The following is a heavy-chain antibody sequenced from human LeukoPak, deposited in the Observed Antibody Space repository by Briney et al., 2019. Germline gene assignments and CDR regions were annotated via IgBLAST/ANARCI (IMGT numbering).Heavy chain of an antibody. Sequence: ASVKVSCKASGYTFAGYGMSWVRQAPGQGLEWMGWISDYNGNIRYAQRVQDRLTMTIDASTTTAYMELRTLTYDDTAVYYCARDRYGTGNFDYWGQGTLVAVSS. CDR1: GYTFAGYG. CDR2: ISDYNGNI. CDR3: ARDRYGTGNFDY. D-gene: IGHD5-18*01. V-gene: IGHV1-18*01. J-gene: IGHJ4*02.